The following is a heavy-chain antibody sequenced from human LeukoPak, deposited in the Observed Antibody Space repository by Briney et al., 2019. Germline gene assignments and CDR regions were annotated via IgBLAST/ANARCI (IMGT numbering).Heavy chain of an antibody. Sequence: GGSLRLSCAASGFIFSSYWMHWVRPAPGKGLVWVSRINSDGSSTSYADSVKGRFTISRDNAKNSLYLQMNSLRAEDTAVYYCASGLGGALSDAFDIWGQGTMVTVSS. J-gene: IGHJ3*02. CDR2: INSDGSST. D-gene: IGHD3/OR15-3a*01. V-gene: IGHV3-74*01. CDR1: GFIFSSYW. CDR3: ASGLGGALSDAFDI.